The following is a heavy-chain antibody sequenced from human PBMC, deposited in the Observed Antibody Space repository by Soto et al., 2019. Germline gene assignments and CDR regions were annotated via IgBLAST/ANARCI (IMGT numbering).Heavy chain of an antibody. V-gene: IGHV3-66*01. D-gene: IGHD1-1*01. CDR3: ASDVPGDGIDY. CDR2: IYSGGST. J-gene: IGHJ4*02. CDR1: GFTVSNSY. Sequence: GGSLRLSCAASGFTVSNSYMSWVRQAPGKGLEWVSAIYSGGSTYYADSVKGRFTISRDNAKNTLYLQMNSLRPEDTAVYYCASDVPGDGIDYWGQGTLVTVSS.